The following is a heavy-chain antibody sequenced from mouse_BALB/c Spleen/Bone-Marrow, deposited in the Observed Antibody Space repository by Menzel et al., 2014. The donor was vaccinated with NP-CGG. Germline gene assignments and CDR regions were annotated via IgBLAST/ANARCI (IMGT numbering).Heavy chain of an antibody. Sequence: VQLKDSGGGLVQPGGSLKLSCAASGFTFSSYGMSWVRQTPDKRQELVATINSNGGSTYYPDSVKGRFTISRDNAKNTLYLQMSSLKSEDTAMYYCARDGYYVFYAMDYRGQGTSVTVSS. CDR3: ARDGYYVFYAMDY. CDR1: GFTFSSYG. V-gene: IGHV5-6-3*01. D-gene: IGHD2-3*01. J-gene: IGHJ4*01. CDR2: INSNGGST.